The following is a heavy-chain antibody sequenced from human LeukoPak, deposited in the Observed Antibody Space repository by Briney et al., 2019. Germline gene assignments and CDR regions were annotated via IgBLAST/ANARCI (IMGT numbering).Heavy chain of an antibody. Sequence: SETLSLTCTVSGVSVTRGSYHWSWIRQPPGKGLEWIGRIYTSGSTNYNPSLKSRVSMSVDTSKNQFSLKLSSVTAADTAVYYCARGPGIAAAGPNYYYYGMDVWGQGTTVTVSS. J-gene: IGHJ6*02. V-gene: IGHV4-61*01. CDR2: IYTSGST. D-gene: IGHD6-13*01. CDR1: GVSVTRGSYH. CDR3: ARGPGIAAAGPNYYYYGMDV.